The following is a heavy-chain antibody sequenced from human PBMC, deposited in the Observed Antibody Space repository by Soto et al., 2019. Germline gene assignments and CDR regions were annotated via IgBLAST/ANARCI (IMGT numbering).Heavy chain of an antibody. CDR3: AIVAGSPYYYGMDV. J-gene: IGHJ6*02. CDR2: INHSGST. CDR1: GGSFSGYY. Sequence: SETLSLTCAVYGGSFSGYYWSRIRQPPGKGLEWIGEINHSGSTNYNPSLKSRVTISVDTSKNQFSLKLGSVTAADTAVYYCAIVAGSPYYYGMDVWGQGTTVS. D-gene: IGHD6-19*01. V-gene: IGHV4-34*01.